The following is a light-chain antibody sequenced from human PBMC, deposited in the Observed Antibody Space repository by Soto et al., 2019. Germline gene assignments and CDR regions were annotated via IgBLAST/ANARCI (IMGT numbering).Light chain of an antibody. CDR1: IRDVGAYNL. CDR3: SAYTARSTLV. Sequence: QSALTQPASVSGSAGQSITISCSGTIRDVGAYNLVSWYQQHPGTAPKLIIYEVRNRPSGISSRFSGSRSGNTASLTISGLQSEHEGDYYFSAYTARSTLVFGGGTKVTVL. CDR2: EVR. V-gene: IGLV2-14*01. J-gene: IGLJ3*02.